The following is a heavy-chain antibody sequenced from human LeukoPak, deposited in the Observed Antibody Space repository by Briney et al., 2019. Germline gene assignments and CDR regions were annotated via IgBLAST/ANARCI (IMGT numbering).Heavy chain of an antibody. CDR3: AREVKDPEHDAFDI. V-gene: IGHV3-30-3*01. Sequence: PGRSLRLSCAASGFTFSSYAMHWVRQAPGKGLEWVAVISYDGSNKYYADSVKGRFTISRDNSKNTLYLQMNSLRAEDTAVYYCAREVKDPEHDAFDIWGQGTMVTVSS. J-gene: IGHJ3*02. CDR1: GFTFSSYA. CDR2: ISYDGSNK. D-gene: IGHD1/OR15-1a*01.